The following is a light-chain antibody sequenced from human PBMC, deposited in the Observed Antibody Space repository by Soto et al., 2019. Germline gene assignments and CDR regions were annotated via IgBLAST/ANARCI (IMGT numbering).Light chain of an antibody. CDR3: KQYYDWPVT. Sequence: EILITQSPATLYMSPGEKVTFSCRASRSVSTRLAWYQHKPGQAPRLLISGASNGATGIPPKFSGSGSGTEFTLTVDSMHSDDIAVYYCKQYYDWPVTFGGGTKVDIK. CDR1: RSVSTR. V-gene: IGKV3-15*01. J-gene: IGKJ4*01. CDR2: GAS.